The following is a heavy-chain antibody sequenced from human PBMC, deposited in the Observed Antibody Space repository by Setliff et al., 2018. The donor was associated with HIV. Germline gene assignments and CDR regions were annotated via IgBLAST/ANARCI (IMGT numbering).Heavy chain of an antibody. J-gene: IGHJ4*02. CDR2: IYYSGST. CDR3: ARVDYNFWSGYNFVFDY. Sequence: LSLTCTVSGGSISSHYWSWIRQPPGKGLEWIGSIYYSGSTNYNPSLKSRVTISVDTSKNQFSLKLSSVTAADTAVYYCARVDYNFWSGYNFVFDYWGQGTLVTVSS. V-gene: IGHV4-59*11. D-gene: IGHD3-3*01. CDR1: GGSISSHY.